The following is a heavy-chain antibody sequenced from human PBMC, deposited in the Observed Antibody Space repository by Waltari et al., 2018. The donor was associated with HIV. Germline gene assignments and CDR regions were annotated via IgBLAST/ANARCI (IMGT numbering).Heavy chain of an antibody. CDR1: DYSLTSGYY. V-gene: IGHV4-38-2*02. CDR2: ISLSGTT. D-gene: IGHD3-3*01. J-gene: IGHJ4*02. Sequence: QVQLQESGPGLVKPSETLSLTCSVSDYSLTSGYYWGWIRQSPGRGLEWIGSISLSGTTVYSPSLKSRVTRFRDTSKNQFFLKLTSATAEDTAVYYCASTYYDLLEGWYFDFWGQGRLVTVSS. CDR3: ASTYYDLLEGWYFDF.